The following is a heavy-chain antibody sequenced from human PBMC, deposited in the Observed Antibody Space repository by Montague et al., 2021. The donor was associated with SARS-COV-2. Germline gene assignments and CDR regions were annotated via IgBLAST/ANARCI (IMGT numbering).Heavy chain of an antibody. CDR2: VHYSGRP. Sequence: SETLSLTCTVSGDSISSSSYNWGWIRQPPGKGLEWIGSVHYSGRPYYNPSLKSRVTIYVDTSKNQLSLKLSSVTAADTAVYYCTRHVNMTWPEPSPGFDYWGQGTLVTVSS. V-gene: IGHV4-39*01. D-gene: IGHD1-14*01. CDR1: GDSISSSSYN. J-gene: IGHJ4*02. CDR3: TRHVNMTWPEPSPGFDY.